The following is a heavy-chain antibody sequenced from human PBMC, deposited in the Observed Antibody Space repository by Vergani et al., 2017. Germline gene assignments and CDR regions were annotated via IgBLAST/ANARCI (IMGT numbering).Heavy chain of an antibody. CDR1: GGSITSRSYY. J-gene: IGHJ4*01. Sequence: QLHLQESGPGLVKPSETLSLTCTVSGGSITSRSYYWGWIPQPPGKGLVWIGNIYHSGGAYYNPSLKGRVTISVDTSKNQFSLEVTSVTAADTAIYFCARTESFILRYFHWALWGQGTLVTVSS. CDR2: IYHSGGA. D-gene: IGHD3-9*01. CDR3: ARTESFILRYFHWAL. V-gene: IGHV4-39*01.